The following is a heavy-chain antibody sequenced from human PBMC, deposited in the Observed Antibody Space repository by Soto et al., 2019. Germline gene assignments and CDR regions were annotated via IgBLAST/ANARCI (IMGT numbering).Heavy chain of an antibody. CDR2: MNPNSGDT. J-gene: IGHJ4*02. V-gene: IGHV1-8*01. CDR1: GYTFTNYD. CDR3: VSHAR. Sequence: QVQLVQSGAEVRKPGASVTVSCKASGYTFTNYDINWVRQATGQGLEWMGWMNPNSGDTGCAQKFQGRVTLTRNASISTAYMELSSLSSDDTAAYYRVSHARWAPGTLVTVSS.